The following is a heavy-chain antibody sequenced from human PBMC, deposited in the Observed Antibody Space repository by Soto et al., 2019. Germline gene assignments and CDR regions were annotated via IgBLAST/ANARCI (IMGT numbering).Heavy chain of an antibody. CDR3: ARDLRMDS. J-gene: IGHJ4*02. Sequence: SETLSLTCTVSGGSICSGGYYWNWIRQYPGKGLKRIAYIYQSGTPYYNPSLKSRATISIDRSKNQFSLMLDSVTAADTAVYYCARDLRMDSWGPGTLVTVSA. D-gene: IGHD2-15*01. CDR1: GGSICSGGYY. CDR2: IYQSGTP. V-gene: IGHV4-31*03.